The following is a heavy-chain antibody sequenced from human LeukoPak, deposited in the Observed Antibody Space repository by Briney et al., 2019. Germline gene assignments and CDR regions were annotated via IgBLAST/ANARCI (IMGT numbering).Heavy chain of an antibody. V-gene: IGHV3-23*01. D-gene: IGHD3-9*01. CDR2: ILGSGGST. Sequence: PGASLLLSCAASGFPFSNYAMSGGRPAPGKGLEGVSAILGSGGSTYDADSVKGRFTVSRDNSKSPLYLQMNSLRAEHTALYYCAKWGDYDVLTGYYVPDYWGQGTLVTVSS. CDR1: GFPFSNYA. J-gene: IGHJ4*02. CDR3: AKWGDYDVLTGYYVPDY.